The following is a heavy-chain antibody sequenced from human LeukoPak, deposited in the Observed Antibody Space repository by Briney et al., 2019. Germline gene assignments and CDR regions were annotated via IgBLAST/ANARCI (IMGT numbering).Heavy chain of an antibody. J-gene: IGHJ5*02. Sequence: SVKVSCKASGGTFSSYAISWVRQAPGQGLEWMGGIIPIFGTANYAQKFQGRVTITADESTSTAYMELGSLRSEDTAVYYCARTTNYDFWSGYYNWFDPWGQGTLVTVSS. CDR2: IIPIFGTA. D-gene: IGHD3-3*01. CDR3: ARTTNYDFWSGYYNWFDP. V-gene: IGHV1-69*01. CDR1: GGTFSSYA.